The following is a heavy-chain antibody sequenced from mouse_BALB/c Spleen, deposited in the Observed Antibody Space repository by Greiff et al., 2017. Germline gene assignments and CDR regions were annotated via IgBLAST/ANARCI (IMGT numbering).Heavy chain of an antibody. V-gene: IGHV3-2*02. J-gene: IGHJ4*01. CDR2: ISYSGST. CDR3: ARSSEGDY. CDR1: GYSITSDYA. D-gene: IGHD3-1*01. Sequence: EVQLQQPGPGLVKPSQSLSLTCTVTGYSITSDYAWNWIRQFPGNKLEWMGYISYSGSTSYNPSLKSRISITRDTSKNQFFLQLNSVTTEDTATYYCARSSEGDYWGQGTSVTVSS.